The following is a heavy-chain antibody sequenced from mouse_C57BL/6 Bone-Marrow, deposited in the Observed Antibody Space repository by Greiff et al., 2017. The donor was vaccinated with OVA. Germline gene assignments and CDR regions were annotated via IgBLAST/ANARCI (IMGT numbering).Heavy chain of an antibody. CDR1: GYTFTSYC. Sequence: QVQLKQPGAELVKPGASVKMSCKASGYTFTSYCITWVKQRPGQGLEWIGDIYPGSGSTNYNEKFKGKATLTVDTSSSTAYMQLSSLTSEDSAVYYWARACYDGDTGDEMDYWGQGTSVTVSS. J-gene: IGHJ4*01. CDR2: IYPGSGST. V-gene: IGHV1-55*01. D-gene: IGHD2-3*01. CDR3: ARACYDGDTGDEMDY.